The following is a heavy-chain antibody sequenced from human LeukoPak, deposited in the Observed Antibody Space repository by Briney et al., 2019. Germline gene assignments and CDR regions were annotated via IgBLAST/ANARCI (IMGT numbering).Heavy chain of an antibody. CDR3: ARHPGNDFGDYETD. V-gene: IGHV4-4*07. J-gene: IGHJ4*02. D-gene: IGHD4-17*01. Sequence: SETLSLTCTVSGGSISSYYWSWIRQPAGKGLEWIGRIYTSGSTNYNPSLKSRVTISVDKSKNQFSLKLSSVTATDTAVYYCARHPGNDFGDYETDWGQGTLVTVSS. CDR2: IYTSGST. CDR1: GGSISSYY.